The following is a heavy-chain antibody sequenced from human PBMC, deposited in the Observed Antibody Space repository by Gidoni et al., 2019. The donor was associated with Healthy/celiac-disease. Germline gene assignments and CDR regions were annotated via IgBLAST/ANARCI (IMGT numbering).Heavy chain of an antibody. V-gene: IGHV3-9*01. Sequence: EVQLVESGGGLVQPGRSLRLSCAASGFTFDDYAMHWVRQAPGKGLGWVSGISWNSGSIGYADSVKGRFTISRDNAKNSLYLQMNSLRAEDTALYYCAKDIRRNHDAFDIWGQGTMVTVSS. CDR1: GFTFDDYA. J-gene: IGHJ3*02. CDR2: ISWNSGSI. CDR3: AKDIRRNHDAFDI.